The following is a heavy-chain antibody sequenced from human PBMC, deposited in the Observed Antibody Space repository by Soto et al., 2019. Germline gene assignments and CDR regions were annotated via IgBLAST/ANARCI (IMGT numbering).Heavy chain of an antibody. Sequence: PSEARSLTFTGSGGSISNDYWSWSRQPPGRGLEWIGHIFYSGSTNYNPALKSRVTISVDTSKSQFSLKLSSVTAADTAVYYCAKDSGYNYGYFRWFDPWGQGTLVTVS. CDR3: AKDSGYNYGYFRWFDP. CDR2: IFYSGST. J-gene: IGHJ5*02. D-gene: IGHD5-18*01. V-gene: IGHV4-59*01. CDR1: GGSISNDY.